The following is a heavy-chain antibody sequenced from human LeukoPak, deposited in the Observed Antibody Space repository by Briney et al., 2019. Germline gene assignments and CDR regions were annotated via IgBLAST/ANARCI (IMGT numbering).Heavy chain of an antibody. D-gene: IGHD3/OR15-3a*01. J-gene: IGHJ4*02. CDR1: GYTFTRYY. Sequence: ASVTVSCKASGYTFTRYYIHWVRQAPGRGLEWMGLINPSGGGTSYTQKFQGRVTMTSDTSTSTVYMDLSSLRSEDTAVYYCARVGVGLAGYFDYWGQGTLVTVSS. CDR2: INPSGGGT. CDR3: ARVGVGLAGYFDY. V-gene: IGHV1-46*01.